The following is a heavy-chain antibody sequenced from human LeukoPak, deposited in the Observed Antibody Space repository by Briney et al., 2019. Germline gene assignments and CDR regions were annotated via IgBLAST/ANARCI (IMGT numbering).Heavy chain of an antibody. D-gene: IGHD5-18*01. CDR3: AKDQGRTQLWLKGPMDV. V-gene: IGHV3-23*01. Sequence: GGSLRLSCAASGFTFSSYAMSWVRQAPGKGLEWVSAISGSGGSTYYADSVKGRFTISRDNSKNTLYLQMNSLRAEDTAVYYCAKDQGRTQLWLKGPMDVWGQGTTVTVSS. CDR2: ISGSGGST. J-gene: IGHJ6*02. CDR1: GFTFSSYA.